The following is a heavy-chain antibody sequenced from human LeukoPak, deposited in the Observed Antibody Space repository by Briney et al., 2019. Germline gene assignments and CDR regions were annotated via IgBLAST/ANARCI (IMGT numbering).Heavy chain of an antibody. CDR3: ARDLAWADSSGYGY. CDR2: INQDGREK. J-gene: IGHJ4*02. V-gene: IGHV3-7*01. CDR1: GFTFSSYW. Sequence: GGSLRLSCAASGFTFSSYWMNWVRQAPGKGLEGVANINQDGREKYFVDSVKGRFTISRDNAKNSLYLQMNSLRAEDTAVYYCARDLAWADSSGYGYWGPGTLVTVSS. D-gene: IGHD3-22*01.